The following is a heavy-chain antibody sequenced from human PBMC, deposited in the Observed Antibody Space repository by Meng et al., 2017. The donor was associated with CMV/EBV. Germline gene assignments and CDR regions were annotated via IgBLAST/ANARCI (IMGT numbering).Heavy chain of an antibody. CDR2: IYYSGST. V-gene: IGHV4-39*01. CDR1: GGSISSYY. J-gene: IGHJ4*02. CDR3: ARLIRTYYYDSSGYERDY. D-gene: IGHD3-22*01. Sequence: GSLRLSCTVSGGSISSYYWGWIRQPPGKGLEWIGSIYYSGSTYYNPSLKSRVTISVDTSKNQFSLKLSSVTAADTAVYYCARLIRTYYYDSSGYERDYWGQGTLVTVSS.